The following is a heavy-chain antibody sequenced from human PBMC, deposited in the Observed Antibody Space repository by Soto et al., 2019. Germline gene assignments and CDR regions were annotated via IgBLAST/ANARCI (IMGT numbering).Heavy chain of an antibody. Sequence: GGSLRLSCSASGFTFSSYAMHWVRQAPGKGLEYVSGISSNGGSTYYADSVKGRCTVSRDNSKNTQYLQMSSLRGEDTAVYYCVKDGSGASGWYLGWYFDYWGQGTLVTVSS. CDR1: GFTFSSYA. CDR3: VKDGSGASGWYLGWYFDY. CDR2: ISSNGGST. J-gene: IGHJ4*02. D-gene: IGHD6-19*01. V-gene: IGHV3-64D*08.